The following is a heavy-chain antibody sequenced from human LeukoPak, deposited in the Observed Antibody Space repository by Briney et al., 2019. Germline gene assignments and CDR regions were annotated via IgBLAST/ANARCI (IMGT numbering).Heavy chain of an antibody. CDR3: AREGYSSGWYYFDY. J-gene: IGHJ4*02. Sequence: GGSLRHSCAASGFTVSSNYMSWVRQAPGKGLEWVSVIYSGGSTYYADSVKGRFTISRDNSKNTLYLQMNSLRAEDTAVYYCAREGYSSGWYYFDYWGQGTLVTVSS. CDR2: IYSGGST. V-gene: IGHV3-53*01. CDR1: GFTVSSNY. D-gene: IGHD6-19*01.